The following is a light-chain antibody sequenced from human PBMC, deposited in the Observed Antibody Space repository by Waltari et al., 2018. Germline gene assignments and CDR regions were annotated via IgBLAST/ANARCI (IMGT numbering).Light chain of an antibody. Sequence: DIQMTQSPSSLSASVGDRVTITCRASQSISSYLNWYQQTPGKAPKLRIYAASSLQSGVPSRFSGSGSGTDFTLTISSLQPEDFATYYCQQSYSTPYTFGQGTKLEIK. V-gene: IGKV1-39*01. CDR2: AAS. J-gene: IGKJ2*01. CDR1: QSISSY. CDR3: QQSYSTPYT.